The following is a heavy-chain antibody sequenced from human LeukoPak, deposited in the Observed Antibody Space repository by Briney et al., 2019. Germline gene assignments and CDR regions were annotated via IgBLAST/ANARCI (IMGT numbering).Heavy chain of an antibody. Sequence: ASVKVTCKASGYTFTGYYMHWVRQAPGQGLEWMGWINPNSGGTNYAQKFQGRVTMTRGTSISTAYMELSRLRSDDTAVYYCAKCYSGSYFYGWFDPWGQGTLVTVSS. CDR2: INPNSGGT. J-gene: IGHJ5*02. V-gene: IGHV1-2*02. CDR1: GYTFTGYY. D-gene: IGHD1-26*01. CDR3: AKCYSGSYFYGWFDP.